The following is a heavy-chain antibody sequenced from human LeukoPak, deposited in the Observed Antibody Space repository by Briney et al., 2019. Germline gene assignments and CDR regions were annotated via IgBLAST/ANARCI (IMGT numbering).Heavy chain of an antibody. D-gene: IGHD3-22*01. CDR2: IYYSGST. J-gene: IGHJ4*02. V-gene: IGHV4-39*01. CDR3: ARLQYYYDSNGYYSLYYFDY. Sequence: SETLSLTCTVSGGSISSYYWGWIRQPPGKGLEWIGNIYYSGSTYYNPSLRSRLTISLDTSKNQFSLTLSSVTAADTAVYYCARLQYYYDSNGYYSLYYFDYWGQGTVVTVSS. CDR1: GGSISSYY.